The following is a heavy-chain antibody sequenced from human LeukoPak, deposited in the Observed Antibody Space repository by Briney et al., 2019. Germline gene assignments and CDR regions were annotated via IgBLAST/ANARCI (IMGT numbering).Heavy chain of an antibody. CDR2: IYSGGSA. D-gene: IGHD3-22*01. CDR3: ASSGAYSDFDF. Sequence: GGSLRLSCAASGFTANNNYMSWVRQAPGKSLQWVSLIYSGGSASYEDSVKGRFTISRDSSKNMVFLKMNSLRAEDTAVYYCASSGAYSDFDFWGQGTLVTVSS. J-gene: IGHJ4*02. CDR1: GFTANNNY. V-gene: IGHV3-53*01.